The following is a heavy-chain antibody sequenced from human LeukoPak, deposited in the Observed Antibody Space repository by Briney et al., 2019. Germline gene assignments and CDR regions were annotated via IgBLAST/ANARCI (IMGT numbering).Heavy chain of an antibody. CDR2: ISSDGGTR. CDR1: GFTFSEYT. V-gene: IGHV3-48*01. D-gene: IGHD3-22*01. CDR3: VLSFISLMPVMRGGGFDI. J-gene: IGHJ3*02. Sequence: PGGSLRLSCAASSGFTFSEYTMNWVRQAPGKGLKWISYISSDGGTRFYADSVKGRFTSSRDNAKKSHYLQMNSLRAEDTAVYYCVLSFISLMPVMRGGGFDIWGQGTMVTASS.